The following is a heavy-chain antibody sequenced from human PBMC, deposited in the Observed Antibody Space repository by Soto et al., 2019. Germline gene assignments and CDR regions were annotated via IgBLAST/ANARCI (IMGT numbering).Heavy chain of an antibody. Sequence: SETLSLTCTVSGGSISSYYWSWIRQPPGKGLEWIGYIYYSGSTNYNPSLKSRVTISVDASKNQFSLKLSSVTAADTAVYYCARSGYSSTPDYSGQGTLVTVSS. D-gene: IGHD2-2*01. CDR3: ARSGYSSTPDY. CDR1: GGSISSYY. V-gene: IGHV4-59*01. J-gene: IGHJ4*02. CDR2: IYYSGST.